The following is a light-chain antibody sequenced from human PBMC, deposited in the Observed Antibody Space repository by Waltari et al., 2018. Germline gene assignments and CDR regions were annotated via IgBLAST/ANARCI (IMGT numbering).Light chain of an antibody. CDR1: SSDGGDHNY. Sequence: QSALTQPASVTGSPGQSITISCTGSSSDGGDHNYVSWYQQHPGKVPKLLVFDVTHRPSGVSDRFSGSKSGNTASLTISGLQAEDEGDYYCSTYTTGVVFGGGTKLTVL. J-gene: IGLJ2*01. V-gene: IGLV2-14*03. CDR2: DVT. CDR3: STYTTGVV.